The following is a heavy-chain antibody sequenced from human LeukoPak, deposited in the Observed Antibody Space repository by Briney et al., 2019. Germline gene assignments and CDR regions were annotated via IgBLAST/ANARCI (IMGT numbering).Heavy chain of an antibody. Sequence: PGGSLRLSCAASGFTFSSYWMNWVRQAPGKGLEWVANINQDGSEKYYVDSVKGRFTISRGNARKSLYLQMNSLRAEDTAVYYCVGSSWYDAEYYFDYWGQGTPVTVSS. V-gene: IGHV3-7*01. D-gene: IGHD6-13*01. CDR3: VGSSWYDAEYYFDY. CDR1: GFTFSSYW. CDR2: INQDGSEK. J-gene: IGHJ4*02.